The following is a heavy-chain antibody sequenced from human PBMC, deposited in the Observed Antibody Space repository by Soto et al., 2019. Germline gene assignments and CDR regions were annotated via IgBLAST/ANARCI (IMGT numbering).Heavy chain of an antibody. CDR1: GFTFSTYS. D-gene: IGHD2-15*01. CDR3: AREPYCSGGSCFSFSREYYYYMDV. J-gene: IGHJ6*03. V-gene: IGHV3-48*01. CDR2: ISSGSTTI. Sequence: EVQLVESGGDLVQPGGSLRLSCAASGFTFSTYSMNWVRLAPGKGLEWISYISSGSTTIYYADSVRGRITISRDNAKNALYLQMNRRRAEDTAVYYCAREPYCSGGSCFSFSREYYYYMDVWGKGTTVTVSS.